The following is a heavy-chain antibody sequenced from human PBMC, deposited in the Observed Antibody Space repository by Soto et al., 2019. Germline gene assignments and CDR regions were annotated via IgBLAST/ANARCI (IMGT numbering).Heavy chain of an antibody. D-gene: IGHD6-19*01. CDR1: GGSISSYY. V-gene: IGHV4-59*08. J-gene: IGHJ4*02. CDR3: ARHRSGWHDCYFDY. Sequence: SETLSLTCTVSGGSISSYYWSWIRQPPGKGLEWIGYMYNSGSSNYNPSLKNRVTISLDTSKNQFSLKLSSVSAADTAVYYCARHRSGWHDCYFDYWGQGTLVTVSS. CDR2: MYNSGSS.